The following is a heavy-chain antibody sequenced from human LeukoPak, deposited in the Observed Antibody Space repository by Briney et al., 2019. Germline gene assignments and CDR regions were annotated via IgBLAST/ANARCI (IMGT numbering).Heavy chain of an antibody. V-gene: IGHV5-51*01. CDR2: IYPGDSDT. CDR1: GYSFTNYW. J-gene: IGHJ4*02. D-gene: IGHD3-10*01. Sequence: GESLKISCKGLGYSFTNYWIGWVRQMPGKGLEWMGIIYPGDSDTRYSPSFQGQVIISADKSISTAYLQLNSLKASDTAMYYCARQKRVRPPLDYWGQGTMVTVSS. CDR3: ARQKRVRPPLDY.